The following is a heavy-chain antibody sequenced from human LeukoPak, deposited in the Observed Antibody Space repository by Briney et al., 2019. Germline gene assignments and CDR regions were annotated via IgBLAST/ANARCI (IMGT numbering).Heavy chain of an antibody. D-gene: IGHD5-12*01. V-gene: IGHV3-23*01. Sequence: GGSLRLSCVASGFTFSSNVMIWVRQAPGKGLEWVSSIPDSGGSTYYADSVKGRFTISRDNSKNSLYLQMNSLRAEDTAVYYCAKRGGGYGYYFDYWGQGTLVTVSS. CDR1: GFTFSSNV. J-gene: IGHJ4*02. CDR3: AKRGGGYGYYFDY. CDR2: IPDSGGST.